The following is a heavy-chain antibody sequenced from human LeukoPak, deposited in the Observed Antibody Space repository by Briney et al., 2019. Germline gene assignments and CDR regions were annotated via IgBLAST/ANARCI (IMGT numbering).Heavy chain of an antibody. J-gene: IGHJ4*02. V-gene: IGHV4-61*01. D-gene: IGHD3-16*01. CDR2: IYYSGIT. CDR3: AADTPHAY. CDR1: GGSVSSDTYY. Sequence: SEILSLTCTVSGGSVSSDTYYWSWIRQPPGTGLEWIGYIYYSGITNYNPSLKSRVTISVDTSKNQFSLKLSSVTAADTAVYYCAADTPHAYWGQGTLVTVSS.